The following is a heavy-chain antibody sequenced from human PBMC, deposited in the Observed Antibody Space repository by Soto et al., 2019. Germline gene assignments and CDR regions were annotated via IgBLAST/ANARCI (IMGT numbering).Heavy chain of an antibody. V-gene: IGHV3-33*01. CDR1: GFTFSSYG. J-gene: IGHJ6*02. CDR2: IWYDGSNK. D-gene: IGHD2-2*02. CDR3: ARELAQIPVYYYYGMDV. Sequence: QVQLVESGGGVVRPGRSLRLSCAASGFTFSSYGMHWVRQAPGKGLEWVAVIWYDGSNKYYADSVKGRFTISRDNSKNTLDLQMNSLRAEDTAVYYCARELAQIPVYYYYGMDVWGQGTTVTVSS.